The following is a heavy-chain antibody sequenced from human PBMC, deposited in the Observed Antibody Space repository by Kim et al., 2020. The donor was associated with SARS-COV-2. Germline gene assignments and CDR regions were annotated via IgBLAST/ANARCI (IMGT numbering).Heavy chain of an antibody. CDR3: ARVVREGSCWYEVPYYFDY. V-gene: IGHV1-69*13. CDR2: IIPIFGTA. CDR1: GGTFSSYA. J-gene: IGHJ4*02. D-gene: IGHD6-19*01. Sequence: SVKVSCQASGGTFSSYAISWVRQAPGQGLEWMGGIIPIFGTANYAQKFQGRVTITADESTSTAYMELSSLRSEDTAVYYCARVVREGSCWYEVPYYFDYWGQGTLVTVSS.